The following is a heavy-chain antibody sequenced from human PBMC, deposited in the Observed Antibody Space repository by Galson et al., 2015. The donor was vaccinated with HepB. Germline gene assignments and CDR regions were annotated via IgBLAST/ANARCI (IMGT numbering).Heavy chain of an antibody. Sequence: SLRLSCAASGFTFNTYGMHWVRQVPGKGLEWVAVIWYDGSKKYYADSVKGRFTISRDNSRNTLYLQMNSLRVEDTAVYYCARDLNYDILTGYQDYWGQGTLVTVSS. CDR2: IWYDGSKK. CDR3: ARDLNYDILTGYQDY. J-gene: IGHJ4*02. CDR1: GFTFNTYG. D-gene: IGHD3-9*01. V-gene: IGHV3-33*01.